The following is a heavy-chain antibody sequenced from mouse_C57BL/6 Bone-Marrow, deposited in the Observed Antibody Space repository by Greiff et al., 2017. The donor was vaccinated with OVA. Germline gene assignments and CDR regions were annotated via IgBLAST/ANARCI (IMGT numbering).Heavy chain of an antibody. CDR2: IDPSNSYI. J-gene: IGHJ3*01. CDR1: GYTFTSFW. CDR3: SRSAGRGTWFAY. V-gene: IGHV1-69*01. D-gene: IGHD3-3*01. Sequence: QVQLKEPGADLVMPGASVKLSCKASGYTFTSFWMHWVKQRPGQGLEWIGEIDPSNSYINYNQKFKGKSTLTVDKSSSTAYMQLSSLTSEDSAVYYCSRSAGRGTWFAYWGQGTLVNVSA.